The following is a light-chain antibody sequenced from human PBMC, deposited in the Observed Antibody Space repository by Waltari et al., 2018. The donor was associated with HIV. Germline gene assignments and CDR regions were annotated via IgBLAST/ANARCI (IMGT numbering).Light chain of an antibody. V-gene: IGKV1-33*01. CDR1: QDSSNH. J-gene: IGKJ4*01. Sequence: DIQLTQSPSSLSASVGARVTITCQASQDSSNHLNWYQQRPGKAPRLLIYDASNLQTGVPSRFSGSGSGTDFTFTISSLQPEDIATYYCQQYDNLQVTFGGGTKVEIK. CDR2: DAS. CDR3: QQYDNLQVT.